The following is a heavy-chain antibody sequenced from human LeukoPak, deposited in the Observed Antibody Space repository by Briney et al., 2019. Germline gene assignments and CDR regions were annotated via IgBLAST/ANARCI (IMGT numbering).Heavy chain of an antibody. CDR1: GGSISSTSYY. J-gene: IGHJ5*02. V-gene: IGHV4-39*07. Sequence: SETLSLTCRVSGGSISSTSYYWGWIRQPPGKGLEWIASIYHSGDTFYNPSLESRVAISVYTSNNEVFLDLYSVTAADTAMYYCAETNTQDWFDPWGRGTLVTVSS. CDR3: AETNTQDWFDP. CDR2: IYHSGDT. D-gene: IGHD2-8*01.